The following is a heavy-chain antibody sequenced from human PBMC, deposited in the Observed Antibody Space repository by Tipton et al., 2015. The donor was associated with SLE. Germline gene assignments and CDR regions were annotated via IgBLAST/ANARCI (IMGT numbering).Heavy chain of an antibody. J-gene: IGHJ6*03. D-gene: IGHD6-6*01. V-gene: IGHV4-59*01. Sequence: TLSLTCTVSGGSISSYYWSWIRQPPGKGLEWIGYIYYSGSTNYNPSLKSRVTISVDTSKNQFSLKLSSVTAADTAVYYCARSIAARGTTNSYMDVWGKGTTVTVSS. CDR1: GGSISSYY. CDR3: ARSIAARGTTNSYMDV. CDR2: IYYSGST.